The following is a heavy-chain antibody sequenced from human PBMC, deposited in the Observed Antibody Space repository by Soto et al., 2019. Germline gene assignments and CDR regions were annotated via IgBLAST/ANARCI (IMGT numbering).Heavy chain of an antibody. CDR1: GGTFSDFT. Sequence: WASVKVSCKASGGTFSDFTINWVRQAPGQRLEWMGGIIPIFDTANYAEKFQGRVTITADESTSTSFMEVSSLRSEDTAVYYCARNGTQTGYSYGMDVWGQGTMVTVSS. V-gene: IGHV1-69*13. J-gene: IGHJ6*02. CDR2: IIPIFDTA. CDR3: ARNGTQTGYSYGMDV. D-gene: IGHD1-1*01.